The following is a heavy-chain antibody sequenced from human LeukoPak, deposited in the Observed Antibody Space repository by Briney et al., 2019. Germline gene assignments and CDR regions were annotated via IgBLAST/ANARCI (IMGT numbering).Heavy chain of an antibody. CDR1: GFTFSSSA. D-gene: IGHD6-13*01. J-gene: IGHJ4*02. Sequence: PGGSLRLSCAASGFTFSSSAMSWVRQVPGKGLEWVSAISGSGDSTYYGDSVKGRFTISRDNSKNTLYLQMNSLRAEDTAVYYCAKNSPAAGYPEHFDYWGQGTLVTVSS. CDR3: AKNSPAAGYPEHFDY. V-gene: IGHV3-23*01. CDR2: ISGSGDST.